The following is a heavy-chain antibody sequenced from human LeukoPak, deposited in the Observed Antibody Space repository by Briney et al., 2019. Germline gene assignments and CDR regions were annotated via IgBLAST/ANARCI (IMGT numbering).Heavy chain of an antibody. CDR3: ARGISSSWYRGFDY. J-gene: IGHJ4*02. V-gene: IGHV1-69*01. CDR1: GGTFSSYG. D-gene: IGHD6-13*01. CDR2: IIPIFGTA. Sequence: SVKVSCKASGGTFSSYGISWVRQAPGQGLEWMGGIIPIFGTANYAQKFQGRVTISADESTSTAYMELSGLRSEDTAVYYCARGISSSWYRGFDYWGQGTLVTVSS.